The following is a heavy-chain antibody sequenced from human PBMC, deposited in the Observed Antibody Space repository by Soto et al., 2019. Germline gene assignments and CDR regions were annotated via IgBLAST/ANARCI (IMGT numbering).Heavy chain of an antibody. CDR2: INPSGGST. CDR1: GYTFTSYY. J-gene: IGHJ6*02. V-gene: IGHV1-46*01. Sequence: GASVKVSCKASGYTFTSYYMHWVRQAPGQGLEWMGIINPSGGSTSYAQKFQGRVTMTRDTSTSIVYMELSSLRSGDTAVYYCARDRITIFGVVNPSMDVWGQGTTVTVSS. CDR3: ARDRITIFGVVNPSMDV. D-gene: IGHD3-3*01.